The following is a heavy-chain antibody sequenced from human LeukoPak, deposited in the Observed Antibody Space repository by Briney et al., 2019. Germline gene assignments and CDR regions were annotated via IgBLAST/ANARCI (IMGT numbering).Heavy chain of an antibody. CDR1: GYTFTSYG. V-gene: IGHV1-18*01. CDR3: ARDTIFGVVIQYYYYYYGMDV. CDR2: ISAYNGNT. D-gene: IGHD3-3*01. J-gene: IGHJ6*02. Sequence: GASVKVSCKASGYTFTSYGISWVRQAPGQGLERMGWISAYNGNTNYAQKLQGRVTMTTDISTSTAYMELRSLRSDDTAVYYCARDTIFGVVIQYYYYYYGMDVWGQGTTVTVSS.